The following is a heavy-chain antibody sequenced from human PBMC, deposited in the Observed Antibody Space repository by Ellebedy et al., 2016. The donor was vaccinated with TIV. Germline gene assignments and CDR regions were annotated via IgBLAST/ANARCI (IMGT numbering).Heavy chain of an antibody. D-gene: IGHD3-10*01. CDR1: GGSFSGYY. V-gene: IGHV4-34*01. Sequence: GSLRLXXAVYGGSFSGYYWSWIRQPPGKGLEWIGEINHSGSTNYNPSLKSRVTISVDTSKNQFSLKLSSVTAADTAVYYCARGGTMVRGVIRLYYFDYWGQGTLVTVSS. J-gene: IGHJ4*02. CDR2: INHSGST. CDR3: ARGGTMVRGVIRLYYFDY.